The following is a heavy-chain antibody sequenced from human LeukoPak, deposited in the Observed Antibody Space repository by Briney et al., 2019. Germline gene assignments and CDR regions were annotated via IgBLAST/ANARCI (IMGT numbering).Heavy chain of an antibody. D-gene: IGHD6-13*01. V-gene: IGHV3-43*02. CDR3: AKDLGYITSWYVYYYGMDV. Sequence: GGSLGLSCAASGFTFDDYAMHWFRQAPGKGLEWVSLISGDGGSTYYADSVKGRFTISRDNSKNSLYLQMNSLRTEDTALYYCAKDLGYITSWYVYYYGMDVWGQGATVTVSS. J-gene: IGHJ6*02. CDR1: GFTFDDYA. CDR2: ISGDGGST.